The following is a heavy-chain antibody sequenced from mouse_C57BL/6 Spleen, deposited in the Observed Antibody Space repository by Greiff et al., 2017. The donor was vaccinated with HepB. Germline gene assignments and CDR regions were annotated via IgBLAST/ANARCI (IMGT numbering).Heavy chain of an antibody. CDR1: GFTFSSYA. CDR3: TRAGITTVVDAMDY. D-gene: IGHD1-1*01. V-gene: IGHV5-9-1*02. CDR2: ISSGGDYI. Sequence: VQLKESGEGLVKPGGSLKLSCAASGFTFSSYAMSWVRQTPEKRLEWVAYISSGGDYIYYADTVKGRFTISRDNARNTLYLQMSSLKSEDTAMYYCTRAGITTVVDAMDYWGQGTSVTVSS. J-gene: IGHJ4*01.